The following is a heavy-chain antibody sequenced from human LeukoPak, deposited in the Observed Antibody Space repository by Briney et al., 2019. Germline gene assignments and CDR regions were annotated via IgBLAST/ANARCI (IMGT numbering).Heavy chain of an antibody. Sequence: GGSLRLSCTASGLTFSSYEMNWVRQAPGKGQEWVSYISSSGSTIYYADSVKGRFTISRDNAKNSLYLQMNSLRAEDTAVYYCARAERKRWLQLYYFDYWGQGTLVTVSS. CDR2: ISSSGSTI. V-gene: IGHV3-48*03. D-gene: IGHD5-24*01. J-gene: IGHJ4*02. CDR1: GLTFSSYE. CDR3: ARAERKRWLQLYYFDY.